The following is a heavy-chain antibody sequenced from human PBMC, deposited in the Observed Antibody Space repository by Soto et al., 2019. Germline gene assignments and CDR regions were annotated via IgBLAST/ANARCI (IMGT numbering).Heavy chain of an antibody. CDR1: GFTFSSYA. V-gene: IGHV3-30-3*01. CDR3: AREDTYYYDSSGFDY. CDR2: ISYDGSNK. Sequence: PGGSLRLSCAASGFTFSSYAMHWVRQAPGKGPEWVAVISYDGSNKYYADSVKGRFTISRDNSKNTLYLQMNSLRAEDTAVYYCAREDTYYYDSSGFDYWGQGTLVTVSS. D-gene: IGHD3-22*01. J-gene: IGHJ4*02.